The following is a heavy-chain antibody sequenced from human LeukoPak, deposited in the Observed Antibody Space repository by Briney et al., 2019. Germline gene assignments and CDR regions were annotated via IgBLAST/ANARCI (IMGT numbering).Heavy chain of an antibody. CDR2: IYYSGST. D-gene: IGHD3-10*01. Sequence: SETLSLTCTVSGGSISSSSYYWGWIRQPPGRGLEWSGSIYYSGSTYYNPSLKGRVTISVDTSKNQFSLKLSSVTAADTAVYCCAREGTAWLSFDRWGQGTLVTVS. J-gene: IGHJ5*02. CDR1: GGSISSSSYY. CDR3: AREGTAWLSFDR. V-gene: IGHV4-39*07.